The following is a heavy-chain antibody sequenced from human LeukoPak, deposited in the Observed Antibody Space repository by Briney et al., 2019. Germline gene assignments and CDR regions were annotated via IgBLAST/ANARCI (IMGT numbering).Heavy chain of an antibody. CDR2: ISGSGDRT. J-gene: IGHJ5*02. CDR3: ANGISWFDP. D-gene: IGHD1-26*01. Sequence: GGSLRLSCAASGFTFSNYAMTWVRQAPGKGLEWASAISGSGDRTYYAGSVKGRFTVSRDNSKNTLYLQVNSLRGEDTAVYYCANGISWFDPWGQGTLVTVSS. V-gene: IGHV3-23*01. CDR1: GFTFSNYA.